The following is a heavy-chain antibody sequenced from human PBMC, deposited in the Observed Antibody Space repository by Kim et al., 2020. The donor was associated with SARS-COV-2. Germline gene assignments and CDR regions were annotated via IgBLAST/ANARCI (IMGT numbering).Heavy chain of an antibody. V-gene: IGHV1-3*01. J-gene: IGHJ2*01. D-gene: IGHD3-10*01. Sequence: KFQGRVTITRDTSASTAYMELSSLRSEDTAVYYCARDSLVRGVRNWYFDLWGRGTLVTVSS. CDR3: ARDSLVRGVRNWYFDL.